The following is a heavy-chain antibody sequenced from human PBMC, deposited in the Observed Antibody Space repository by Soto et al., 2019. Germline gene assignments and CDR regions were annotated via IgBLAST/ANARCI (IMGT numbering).Heavy chain of an antibody. V-gene: IGHV2-5*01. CDR3: AHSSSSWYGWDY. D-gene: IGHD6-13*01. Sequence: QITLKESGPTLVKPTQTLTLTCTFSGFSLSTSGVGVGWIRQPPGKALEWLALIYWNDDKRYSPSLKSRLTITKDTSKNPVVLTMTNMDPVDTATYYCAHSSSSWYGWDYWGQGTLVTVSS. CDR1: GFSLSTSGVG. J-gene: IGHJ4*02. CDR2: IYWNDDK.